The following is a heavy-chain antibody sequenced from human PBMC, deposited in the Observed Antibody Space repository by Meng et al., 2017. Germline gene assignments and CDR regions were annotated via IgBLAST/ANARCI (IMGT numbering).Heavy chain of an antibody. D-gene: IGHD2-2*01. CDR3: ARGLYGSSTNCYWYYYVGMDV. CDR2: IKHSGST. J-gene: IGHJ6*04. CDR1: GGSFSGYY. V-gene: IGHV4-34*01. Sequence: SETLCLTCAVFGGSFSGYYWSWIRQPPGKGLEWIGEIKHSGSTKYNPSLQSRVTISVDTSKKQFSMQLSSVTAAEAAVYYCARGLYGSSTNCYWYYYVGMDVWGEGIAVTVSS.